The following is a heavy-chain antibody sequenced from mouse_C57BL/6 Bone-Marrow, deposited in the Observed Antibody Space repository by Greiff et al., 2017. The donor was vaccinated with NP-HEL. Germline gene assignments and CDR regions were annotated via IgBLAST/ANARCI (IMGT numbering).Heavy chain of an antibody. CDR2: INPNNGGT. J-gene: IGHJ3*01. D-gene: IGHD2-13*01. Sequence: VQLQQSGPELVKPGASVKISCKASGYTFTDYYMNWVKQSHGKSLEWIGDINPNNGGTSYNQKFKGKATLTVDKSSSTAYMELRSLTSEDSAVYYCARSVYYGDDWGQGTLVTVSA. CDR1: GYTFTDYY. V-gene: IGHV1-26*01. CDR3: ARSVYYGDD.